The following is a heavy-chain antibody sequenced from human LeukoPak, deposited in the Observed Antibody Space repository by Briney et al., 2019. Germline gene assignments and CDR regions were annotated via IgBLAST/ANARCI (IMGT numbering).Heavy chain of an antibody. V-gene: IGHV1-3*01. Sequence: ASVKVSCKASGCIFTSYAFHWVRQAPGQRLEWMARIDGGNGNTKYSQKFQGRVTITRDTSASTAYMELSSLRSEDTAVYYCARDPNAYFDYWGQGTLVTVSS. J-gene: IGHJ4*02. D-gene: IGHD2-8*01. CDR1: GCIFTSYA. CDR2: IDGGNGNT. CDR3: ARDPNAYFDY.